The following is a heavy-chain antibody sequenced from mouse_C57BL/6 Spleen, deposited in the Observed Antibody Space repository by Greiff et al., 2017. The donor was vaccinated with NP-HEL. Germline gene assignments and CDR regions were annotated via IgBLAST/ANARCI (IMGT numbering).Heavy chain of an antibody. CDR3: TRSSNYYAMDY. V-gene: IGHV5-9-1*02. J-gene: IGHJ4*01. Sequence: EVQGVESGEGLVKPGGSLKLSCAASGFTFSSYAMSWVRQTPEKRLEWVAYISSGGDYIYYADTVKGRFTISRDNARNTLYLQMSSLKSEDTAMYYCTRSSNYYAMDYWGQGTSVTVAS. CDR1: GFTFSSYA. CDR2: ISSGGDYI. D-gene: IGHD2-5*01.